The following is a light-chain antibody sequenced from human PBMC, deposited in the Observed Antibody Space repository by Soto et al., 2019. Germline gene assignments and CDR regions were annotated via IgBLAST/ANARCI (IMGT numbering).Light chain of an antibody. J-gene: IGLJ1*01. V-gene: IGLV2-14*01. Sequence: QSALTQPASVSGSPGQSITISCTGTSSDVGGYNYVSWYQQRPGKAPKLMIYEVSNRPSGVSNRFSGSKSGNTASLTISGLQAEDEADYYCSSYVGARRYVFVIATKLTVL. CDR1: SSDVGGYNY. CDR3: SSYVGARRYV. CDR2: EVS.